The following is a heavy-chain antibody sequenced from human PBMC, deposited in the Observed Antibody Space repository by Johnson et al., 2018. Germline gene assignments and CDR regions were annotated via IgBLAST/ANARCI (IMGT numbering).Heavy chain of an antibody. D-gene: IGHD3-10*01. V-gene: IGHV4-59*11. CDR1: GGSISRHS. J-gene: IGHJ6*03. CDR3: ARGLRGIMGGFYYDCMDV. CDR2: VFYSGDP. Sequence: QVQLQQSGPGLVKSLETLSLICTISGGSISRHSWSWIRQSPGKGLEWIGNVFYSGDPNYNPSLKSRVTISADTSKNQFSLKLRSVTAADTAMYYCARGLRGIMGGFYYDCMDVWGKGTTVTVSS.